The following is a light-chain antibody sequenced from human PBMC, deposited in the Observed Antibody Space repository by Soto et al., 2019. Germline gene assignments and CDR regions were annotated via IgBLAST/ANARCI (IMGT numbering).Light chain of an antibody. CDR1: TSDIGGSDY. CDR2: EVN. J-gene: IGLJ1*01. Sequence: QSALTQPPSASGSPGQSVAISCTGTTSDIGGSDYVSWYQQHPGKAPKLMSYEVNKRPSGVPDRFSGSKSGNTASLTVAVLQAEDEADYYCSSHGGNSPYVFGTGTKVNVL. CDR3: SSHGGNSPYV. V-gene: IGLV2-8*01.